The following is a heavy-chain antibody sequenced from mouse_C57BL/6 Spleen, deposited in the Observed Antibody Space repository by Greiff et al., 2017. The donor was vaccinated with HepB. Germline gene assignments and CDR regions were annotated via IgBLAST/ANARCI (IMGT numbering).Heavy chain of an antibody. D-gene: IGHD2-4*01. V-gene: IGHV1-63*01. CDR2: IYPGGGYT. J-gene: IGHJ2*01. Sequence: QVQLKQSGAELVRPGTSVKMSCKASGYTFTNYWIGWAKQRPGHGLEWIGDIYPGGGYTNYNEKFKGKATLTADKSSSTAYMQFSSLTSEDSAIYYCARGLYYDYDYYFDYWGQGTTLTVSS. CDR1: GYTFTNYW. CDR3: ARGLYYDYDYYFDY.